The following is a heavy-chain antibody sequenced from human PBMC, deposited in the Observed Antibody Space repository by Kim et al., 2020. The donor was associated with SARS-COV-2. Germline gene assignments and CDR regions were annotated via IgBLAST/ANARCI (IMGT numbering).Heavy chain of an antibody. CDR2: ISWNSGSI. Sequence: GGSLRLSCAASGFTFDDYAMHWVRQAPGKGLEWVSGISWNSGSIGYADSVKGRFTISRDNAKNSLYLQMNSLRAEDTALYYCAKDLPKTRYSSGWYESAPDYWGQGTLVTVSS. CDR3: AKDLPKTRYSSGWYESAPDY. V-gene: IGHV3-9*01. D-gene: IGHD6-19*01. J-gene: IGHJ4*02. CDR1: GFTFDDYA.